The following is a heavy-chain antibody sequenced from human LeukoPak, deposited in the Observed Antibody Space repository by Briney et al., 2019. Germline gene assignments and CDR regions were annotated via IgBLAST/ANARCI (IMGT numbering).Heavy chain of an antibody. CDR2: IKQDGSEK. D-gene: IGHD3-3*01. V-gene: IGHV3-7*01. J-gene: IGHJ4*02. CDR3: ARVGYDFWSGYYNPYYFDY. Sequence: GGSLRLSCAASGFTFSSYWMSLVRQAPGKGLEWVANIKQDGSEKYYVDSVKGRFTISRDKAKNSLYLQMNSLRAEDTAVYYCARVGYDFWSGYYNPYYFDYWGQGTLVTVSS. CDR1: GFTFSSYW.